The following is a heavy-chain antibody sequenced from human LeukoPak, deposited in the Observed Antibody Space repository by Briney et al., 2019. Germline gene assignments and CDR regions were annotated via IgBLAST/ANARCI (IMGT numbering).Heavy chain of an antibody. Sequence: PGESLRLSCAASGFTFSSYAMHWVRQAPGKGLEWVGVISYDGSNKYYADSVKGRFTISRDNSKNTQYLQMNSLRAEDTAVYYCARVSADDYDYVWGSYIDYWGQGTLVTVSS. CDR2: ISYDGSNK. D-gene: IGHD3-16*01. J-gene: IGHJ4*02. CDR3: ARVSADDYDYVWGSYIDY. V-gene: IGHV3-30*01. CDR1: GFTFSSYA.